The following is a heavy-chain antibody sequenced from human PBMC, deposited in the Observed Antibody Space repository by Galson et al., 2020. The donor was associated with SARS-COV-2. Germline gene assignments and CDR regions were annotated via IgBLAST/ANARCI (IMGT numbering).Heavy chain of an antibody. Sequence: ASVKVSCKASGYTFTSYAMNWVRQAPGQGLEWMGWINTNTGNPTYAQGFTGRFVFSLDTSVSTAYLQISSLKAEDTAVYYCVRVSVWYDSSGSYDAFDIWGQGTMVTVSS. J-gene: IGHJ3*02. CDR2: INTNTGNP. CDR3: VRVSVWYDSSGSYDAFDI. V-gene: IGHV7-4-1*02. CDR1: GYTFTSYA. D-gene: IGHD3-22*01.